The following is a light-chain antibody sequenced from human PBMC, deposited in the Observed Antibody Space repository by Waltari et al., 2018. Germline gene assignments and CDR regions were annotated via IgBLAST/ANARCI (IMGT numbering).Light chain of an antibody. CDR3: QQSYSTPHT. Sequence: DIQMTQSPPSLSASVGDRVTITCRASQSISSYLNWYQQKPGDAPNLLIHVASTLHSGVPSSFSGSGSGTDFTLTISSLQPEDFATYYCQQSYSTPHTFGQGTKLEI. CDR1: QSISSY. J-gene: IGKJ2*01. CDR2: VAS. V-gene: IGKV1-39*01.